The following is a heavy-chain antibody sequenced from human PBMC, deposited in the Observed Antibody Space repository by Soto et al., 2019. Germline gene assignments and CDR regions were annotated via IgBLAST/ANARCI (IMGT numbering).Heavy chain of an antibody. CDR2: IYYSGST. V-gene: IGHV4-30-4*01. J-gene: IGHJ4*02. D-gene: IGHD2-2*01. CDR3: ARAQLVGYYFDY. CDR1: GGSISSGDYY. Sequence: KTSETLSLTCTVSGGSISSGDYYWSWIRQPPGKGLEWIGYIYYSGSTYYNPSLKSRVTISVDTSKNQFSLKLSSVTAADTAVYYCARAQLVGYYFDYWGQGTLVTVSS.